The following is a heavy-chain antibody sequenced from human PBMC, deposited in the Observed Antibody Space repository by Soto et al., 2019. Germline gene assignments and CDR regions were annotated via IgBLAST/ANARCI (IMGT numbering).Heavy chain of an antibody. CDR3: ARDTHDSSSFVSLDYYYYGMDV. CDR1: GYTFTSYY. Sequence: ASVKVSCKASGYTFTSYYMHWVRQAPGQGLEWMGTINPSGGSTSYAQKFQGRVTMTRDTSTSTVYMELSSLRSEDTAVYYCARDTHDSSSFVSLDYYYYGMDVWGQGTTVTVSS. V-gene: IGHV1-46*01. D-gene: IGHD6-6*01. CDR2: INPSGGST. J-gene: IGHJ6*02.